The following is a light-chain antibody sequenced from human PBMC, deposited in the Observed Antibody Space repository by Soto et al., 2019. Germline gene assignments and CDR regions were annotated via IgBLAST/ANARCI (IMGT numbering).Light chain of an antibody. CDR2: AAS. J-gene: IGKJ3*01. V-gene: IGKV1-6*01. CDR1: KGISND. Sequence: AIQMTQSPSSLSASVGDRVTITCRASKGISNDLDWFQQKPGKAPKLLIYAASNLQSGVPARFSGSGSGTDFTLTISSLQPEDFATYYCLQKYFYPFTFGPGTKVDIK. CDR3: LQKYFYPFT.